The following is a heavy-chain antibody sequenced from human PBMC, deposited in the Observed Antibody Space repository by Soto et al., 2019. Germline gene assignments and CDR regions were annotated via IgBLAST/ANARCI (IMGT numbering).Heavy chain of an antibody. CDR2: IFGSGRTT. CDR3: AKSQSGSFFAAFDL. Sequence: PGGSLRLSCAASGFGFSRDVMHWVRQAPGKGLVWVASIFGSGRTTYYADSVKGRFNISRDNSKNTLYLQLNSLRVEDTALYYCAKSQSGSFFAAFDLWGQGTMVTVS. V-gene: IGHV3-23*01. D-gene: IGHD1-26*01. CDR1: GFGFSRDV. J-gene: IGHJ3*01.